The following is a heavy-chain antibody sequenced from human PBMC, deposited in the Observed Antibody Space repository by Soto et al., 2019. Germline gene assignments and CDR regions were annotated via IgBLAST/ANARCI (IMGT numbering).Heavy chain of an antibody. D-gene: IGHD1-1*01. CDR1: GGSFSGYY. Sequence: SETLSLTXAVYGGSFSGYYWSWIRQPPGKGLEWIGEINHSGSTNYNPSLKSRVTISVDTSKIQFSLKLSSVTAADTAVYYCARGSAGTAPLSFDYWGQGTLVTVSS. CDR3: ARGSAGTAPLSFDY. V-gene: IGHV4-34*01. J-gene: IGHJ4*02. CDR2: INHSGST.